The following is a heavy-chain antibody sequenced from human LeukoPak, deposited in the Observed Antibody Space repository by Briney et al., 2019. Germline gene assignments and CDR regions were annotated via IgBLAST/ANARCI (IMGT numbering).Heavy chain of an antibody. J-gene: IGHJ4*02. D-gene: IGHD6-19*01. V-gene: IGHV4-59*08. Sequence: KTSETLSLTCTVSGDSISSYYWSWIRQPPGKGLEWIGYIYYSGSTNYNPSLKSRVTISVDTPKNQFSLKLSSVTAADTAVYYCARANSGWYGDFDYWGQGTLVTVSS. CDR2: IYYSGST. CDR1: GDSISSYY. CDR3: ARANSGWYGDFDY.